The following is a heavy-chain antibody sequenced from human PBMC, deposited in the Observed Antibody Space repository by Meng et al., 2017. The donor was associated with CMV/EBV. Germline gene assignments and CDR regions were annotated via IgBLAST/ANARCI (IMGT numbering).Heavy chain of an antibody. CDR1: GYTFTGYY. Sequence: ASVKVSCKASGYTFTGYYMHWVRQAPGQGLEWMGWINPNSGGTNYAQKFQGRVTMTEDTSTDTAYMELSSLRSEDTAVYYCATTTTAVAGIIRWWGQGTLVTVSS. D-gene: IGHD6-19*01. V-gene: IGHV1-2*02. J-gene: IGHJ4*02. CDR2: INPNSGGT. CDR3: ATTTTAVAGIIRW.